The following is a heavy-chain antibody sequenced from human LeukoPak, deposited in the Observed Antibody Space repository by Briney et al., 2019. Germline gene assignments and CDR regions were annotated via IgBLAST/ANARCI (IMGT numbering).Heavy chain of an antibody. V-gene: IGHV4-4*07. CDR2: IHTSGST. CDR1: GGSISSYY. Sequence: SETLSLTCTVSGGSISSYYWSWIRQPAGKGLEWIGRIHTSGSTNYNPSLKSRVIMSVDTSKNQFPLKVTSVTAADAAVYYCARAWQWLPLDSWGQGTLVTVSS. J-gene: IGHJ4*02. D-gene: IGHD6-19*01. CDR3: ARAWQWLPLDS.